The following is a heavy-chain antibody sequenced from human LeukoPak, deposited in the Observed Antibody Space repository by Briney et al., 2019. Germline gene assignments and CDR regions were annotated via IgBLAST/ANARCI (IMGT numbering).Heavy chain of an antibody. V-gene: IGHV3-48*01. Sequence: GGSLRLSCAASGFTFSSYSMNWVRQAPGKGLEWVSYISSSSSTIYYADSVKGRFTISRDNAKNSLYLQMNSLRAEDTAVYYCARDRWYSSSWYFDYWGQGTLVTVSS. CDR1: GFTFSSYS. J-gene: IGHJ4*02. CDR2: ISSSSSTI. CDR3: ARDRWYSSSWYFDY. D-gene: IGHD6-13*01.